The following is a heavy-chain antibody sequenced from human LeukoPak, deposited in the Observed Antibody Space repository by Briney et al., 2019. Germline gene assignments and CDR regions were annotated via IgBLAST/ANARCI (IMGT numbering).Heavy chain of an antibody. D-gene: IGHD3-3*01. V-gene: IGHV4-34*01. CDR3: ARGTPTYYDFWSGYYTNNWFDP. Sequence: PSETLSLTCAVYGGSFSGYYWSWIRQPPGKGLEWIGEINHSGSTNYNPSLKSRVTISVDTSKNQFSLKLSSVTAADTAVYYCARGTPTYYDFWSGYYTNNWFDPWGQGTLVTVPS. J-gene: IGHJ5*02. CDR1: GGSFSGYY. CDR2: INHSGST.